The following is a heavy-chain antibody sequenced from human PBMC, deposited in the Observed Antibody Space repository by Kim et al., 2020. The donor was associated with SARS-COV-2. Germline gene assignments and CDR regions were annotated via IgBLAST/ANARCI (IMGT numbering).Heavy chain of an antibody. CDR1: GFTFSSYG. CDR2: ISYDGSNK. CDR3: ALPAATGGYYYYGMDV. J-gene: IGHJ6*02. Sequence: LSLTCAASGFTFSSYGMHWVRQAPGKGLEWVAVISYDGSNKYYADSVKGRFTISRDNSKNTLYLQMNSLRAEDTAVYYCALPAATGGYYYYGMDVWGQGTTVTVSS. V-gene: IGHV3-30*03. D-gene: IGHD2-2*01.